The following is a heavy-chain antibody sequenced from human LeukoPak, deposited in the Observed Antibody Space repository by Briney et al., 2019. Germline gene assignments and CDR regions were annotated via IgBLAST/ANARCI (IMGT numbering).Heavy chain of an antibody. CDR2: ISDRGAST. D-gene: IGHD5-12*01. Sequence: PAGGSLRLFCAASGFTFTTYAMSWVRQAPGKGLEWVSTISDRGASTYYADSVKGRFTISRDNSKNTLYLQMNSLRAEDTAVYYCAKSHSVGYRGYFDYWGQGTLVTVSS. CDR3: AKSHSVGYRGYFDY. J-gene: IGHJ4*02. V-gene: IGHV3-23*01. CDR1: GFTFTTYA.